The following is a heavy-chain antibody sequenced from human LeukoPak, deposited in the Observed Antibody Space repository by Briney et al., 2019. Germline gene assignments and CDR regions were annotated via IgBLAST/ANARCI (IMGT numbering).Heavy chain of an antibody. J-gene: IGHJ5*01. CDR2: IYYSGST. CDR1: GGSISSYC. D-gene: IGHD2-2*01. CDR3: ARDQEHCSGTSCYPYWYDS. V-gene: IGHV4-59*12. Sequence: SETLSLTCTVSGGSISSYCWSWIWQPPGKGLEWIGYIYYSGSTNYNPSLKSRLTMSIDTSKNQFSLKLSSVTAADTAVYFCARDQEHCSGTSCYPYWYDSWGQGTLVTVSS.